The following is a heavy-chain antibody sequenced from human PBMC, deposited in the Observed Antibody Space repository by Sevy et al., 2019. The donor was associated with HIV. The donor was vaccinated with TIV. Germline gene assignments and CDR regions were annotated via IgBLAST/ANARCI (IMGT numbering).Heavy chain of an antibody. CDR3: ARAPSGSQGPGQYFHH. CDR2: ITPNNGDT. V-gene: IGHV1-18*01. D-gene: IGHD1-26*01. J-gene: IGHJ1*01. Sequence: ASVKVSCKASGYTFTNYHITWVRQAPGQGLEWMGRITPNNGDTNYAQRLQGRVTMTTDTSTSTVYMELRSLMSDDTAVYYCARAPSGSQGPGQYFHHWGQGTLVTVSS. CDR1: GYTFTNYH.